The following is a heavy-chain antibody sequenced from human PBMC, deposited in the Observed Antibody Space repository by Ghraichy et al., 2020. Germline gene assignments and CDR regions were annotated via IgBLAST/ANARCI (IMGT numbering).Heavy chain of an antibody. Sequence: GGSLRLSCAASGFSFSTYWMAWVRQAPGKGPEWVATMAQDGSQIYYVDSVKGRFTISRDNAKNSLFMQMNSLRAEDTAVYYCARENWGKWDYWGQGILVTVSS. CDR3: ARENWGKWDY. V-gene: IGHV3-7*03. CDR2: MAQDGSQI. D-gene: IGHD7-27*01. J-gene: IGHJ4*02. CDR1: GFSFSTYW.